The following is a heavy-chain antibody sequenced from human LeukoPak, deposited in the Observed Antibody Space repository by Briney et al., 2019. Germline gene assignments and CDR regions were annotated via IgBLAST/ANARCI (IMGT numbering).Heavy chain of an antibody. J-gene: IGHJ4*02. CDR1: GFTFSTYW. CDR2: IKKDGSEK. V-gene: IGHV3-7*05. Sequence: PGGSLRLSCAASGFTFSTYWMSWVRQAPGKGLEWVANIKKDGSEKYYVDSVKGRFTISRDNSKNTLYLQMNSLRADDTAEYYCAKHVGYCSSNSCYFDYWGQGTVVTVSS. CDR3: AKHVGYCSSNSCYFDY. D-gene: IGHD2-2*01.